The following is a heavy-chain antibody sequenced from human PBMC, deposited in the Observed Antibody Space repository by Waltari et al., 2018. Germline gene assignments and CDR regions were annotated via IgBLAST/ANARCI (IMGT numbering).Heavy chain of an antibody. D-gene: IGHD3-9*01. V-gene: IGHV4-34*01. Sequence: QVQLQQWGAGLLKPSETLSLTCAVYGGSFSGYYWSWIRQPPGKGLEWIGEINHSGSTNYNPSLKSRVTISVDTSKNQFSLKLSSVTAADTAVYYCARQGTNFDWLLPPLYYFDYWGQGTLVTVSS. CDR2: INHSGST. CDR3: ARQGTNFDWLLPPLYYFDY. CDR1: GGSFSGYY. J-gene: IGHJ4*02.